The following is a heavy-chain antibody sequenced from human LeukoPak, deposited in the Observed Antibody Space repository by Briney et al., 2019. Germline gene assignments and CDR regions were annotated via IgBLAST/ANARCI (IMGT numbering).Heavy chain of an antibody. CDR2: ISGSGGST. V-gene: IGHV3-23*01. D-gene: IGHD3-3*01. CDR1: GFTFSSYA. Sequence: PGGSLRLSCAASGFTFSSYAMSWVRQAPGKGLEWVSAISGSGGSTYYADSVKGRFTISRDNSKNTLYLQMNSLRAEDTAVYYWAKDNDFWSGYHFDYWGQGTLVTVSS. CDR3: AKDNDFWSGYHFDY. J-gene: IGHJ4*02.